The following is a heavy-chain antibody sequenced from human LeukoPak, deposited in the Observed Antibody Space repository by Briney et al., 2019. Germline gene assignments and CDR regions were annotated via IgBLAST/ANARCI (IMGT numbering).Heavy chain of an antibody. V-gene: IGHV1-18*04. CDR2: ISAYNGNT. J-gene: IGHJ3*02. Sequence: ASVKVSCKASGYTFTGYYMHWVRQAPGQGLEWMGWISAYNGNTNYAQKLQGRVTMTTDTSTSTAYMELRSLRSDDTAVYYCARVQFRNAFDIWGQGTMVTVSS. CDR1: GYTFTGYY. D-gene: IGHD4-11*01. CDR3: ARVQFRNAFDI.